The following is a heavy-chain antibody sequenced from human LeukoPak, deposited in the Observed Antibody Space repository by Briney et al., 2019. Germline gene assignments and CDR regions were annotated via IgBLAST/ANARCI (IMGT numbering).Heavy chain of an antibody. CDR2: INSDGSIT. D-gene: IGHD3-9*01. Sequence: GGSLRLSCAASGFTFSNSWMHWVRQAPGKGLVWVSRINSDGSITNYADSVKGRFTISRDNAKNTLYLQMNSLRAEDTAVYYCVRGYFGGGDYWGQGTLVTVSS. CDR3: VRGYFGGGDY. V-gene: IGHV3-74*01. CDR1: GFTFSNSW. J-gene: IGHJ4*02.